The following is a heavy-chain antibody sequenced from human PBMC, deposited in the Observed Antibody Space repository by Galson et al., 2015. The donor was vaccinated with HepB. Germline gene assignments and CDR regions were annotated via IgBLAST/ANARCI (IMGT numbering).Heavy chain of an antibody. CDR2: IWYDGSNR. CDR3: ARVDQWLVLGGGWYFDY. D-gene: IGHD6-19*01. CDR1: GFIFSNYG. Sequence: SLRLSCAASGFIFSNYGMHWVRQAPGKGLEWVAVIWYDGSNRYYADSVKGRFTISRDYSKDTLYLQMNSLRAEDTAVYYCARVDQWLVLGGGWYFDYWGQGTLVTVSS. J-gene: IGHJ4*02. V-gene: IGHV3-33*01.